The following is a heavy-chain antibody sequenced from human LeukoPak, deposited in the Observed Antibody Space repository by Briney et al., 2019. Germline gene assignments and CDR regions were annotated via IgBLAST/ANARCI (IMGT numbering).Heavy chain of an antibody. V-gene: IGHV3-7*01. J-gene: IGHJ3*01. CDR3: ARGVWSSRNALDL. Sequence: GGSLRLSCTASGFSFTTSWISWVRQAPGKGLEWVANIKPDATEKHYVDSVRGRFTISRDNAQNSLSLEMSSLRAEDTAVYYCARGVWSSRNALDLRGEGTMVTVSS. CDR2: IKPDATEK. CDR1: GFSFTTSW. D-gene: IGHD1-1*01.